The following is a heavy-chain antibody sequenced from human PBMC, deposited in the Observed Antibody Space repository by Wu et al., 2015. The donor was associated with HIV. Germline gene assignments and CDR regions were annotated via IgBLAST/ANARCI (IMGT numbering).Heavy chain of an antibody. CDR2: INPNTGGT. J-gene: IGHJ4*02. CDR3: ARGDYANYDFWSAYPSY. D-gene: IGHD3-3*01. V-gene: IGHV1-2*02. Sequence: QVQLVQSGAEVKKPGASVKVSCKASGYTFIGYYLHWVRQAPGQGLEWMGWINPNTGGTNYAQKFQGRVTMTRDTSIATVYMDLSRPRSDDTAVYYCARGDYANYDFWSAYPSYWGQGTLVTVSS. CDR1: GYTFIGYY.